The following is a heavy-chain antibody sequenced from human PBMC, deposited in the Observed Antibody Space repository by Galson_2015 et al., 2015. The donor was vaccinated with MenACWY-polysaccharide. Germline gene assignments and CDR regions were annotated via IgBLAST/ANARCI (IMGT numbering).Heavy chain of an antibody. D-gene: IGHD2-2*02. CDR3: ARSYCDRTTCYRLDL. J-gene: IGHJ5*02. CDR1: GFTFSSYA. Sequence: SLRLSCAASGFTFSSYAMHWVRQAPGKGLDWVTVISYDETNKYYADSVKGRFTISRDNSKKSLYLQMDSLRAEDTAVYYCARSYCDRTTCYRLDLWGQGTLVTVSS. V-gene: IGHV3-30-3*01. CDR2: ISYDETNK.